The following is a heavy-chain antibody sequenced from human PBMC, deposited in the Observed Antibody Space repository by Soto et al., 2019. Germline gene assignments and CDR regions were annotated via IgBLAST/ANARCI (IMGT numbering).Heavy chain of an antibody. D-gene: IGHD3-3*01. J-gene: IGHJ4*02. Sequence: EVQLLESGGGLVQPGGSLRLSCAASGFTFSSYAMSWVRQAPGKGLEWVSAISGSGGSTYYADSVKGRFTISRDNSENTLYLEMNGRRAGAKAVYSCANLDGGGEYYDFWSGYYTSDYWGQGTLVTVSS. CDR1: GFTFSSYA. CDR2: ISGSGGST. V-gene: IGHV3-23*01. CDR3: ANLDGGGEYYDFWSGYYTSDY.